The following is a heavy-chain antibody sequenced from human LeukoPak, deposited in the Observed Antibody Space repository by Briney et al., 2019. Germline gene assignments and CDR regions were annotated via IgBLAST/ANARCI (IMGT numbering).Heavy chain of an antibody. CDR1: GFTFSSYS. Sequence: PGGSLRLSCAASGFTFSSYSMNWVRQAPGKGLEWVSSISSSSSYIYYADSVKGRFTISRDNAKNSLYLQMNGLRAEDTAVYYCARYHSFTVVRGVIDYWGQGTLVTVSS. J-gene: IGHJ4*02. V-gene: IGHV3-21*01. CDR2: ISSSSSYI. D-gene: IGHD3-10*01. CDR3: ARYHSFTVVRGVIDY.